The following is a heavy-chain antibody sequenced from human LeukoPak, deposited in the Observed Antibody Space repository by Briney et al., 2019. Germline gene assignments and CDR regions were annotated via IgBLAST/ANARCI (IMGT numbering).Heavy chain of an antibody. CDR3: ARDRTRDGYNQGRVFDY. J-gene: IGHJ4*02. D-gene: IGHD5-24*01. CDR2: ISYDGSDK. Sequence: GGSLRLSCAASGFTFSSYAMHWVRQAPGKGLEWVAVISYDGSDKYYADSVKDRFTISRDNSKNTLFLQMNSLRGEDTAVYYCARDRTRDGYNQGRVFDYWGQGTLVTVSS. CDR1: GFTFSSYA. V-gene: IGHV3-30-3*01.